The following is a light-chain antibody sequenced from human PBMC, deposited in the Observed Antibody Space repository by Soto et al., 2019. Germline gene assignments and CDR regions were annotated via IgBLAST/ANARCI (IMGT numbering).Light chain of an antibody. CDR1: QSISSW. CDR3: QQYNSDPLT. J-gene: IGKJ4*01. Sequence: DIQVTQSPSTLSASVGDRVTITCRASQSISSWLAWYQQKSGKAPKLLIYKASSLESGVPSRFSGSGSGTEFTLTISSLQPDDFATYYCQQYNSDPLTFGGGTKVEIK. CDR2: KAS. V-gene: IGKV1-5*03.